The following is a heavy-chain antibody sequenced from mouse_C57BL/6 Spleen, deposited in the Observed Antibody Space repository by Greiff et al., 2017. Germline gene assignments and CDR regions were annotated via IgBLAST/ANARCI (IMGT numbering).Heavy chain of an antibody. CDR1: GYTFTDYY. J-gene: IGHJ4*01. CDR2: IYPGSGNT. D-gene: IGHD1-1*01. CDR3: SRDYYYGTPYAMDY. V-gene: IGHV1-76*01. Sequence: QVQLQQSGAELVRPGASVKLSCKASGYTFTDYYINWVKQRPGQGLEWIARIYPGSGNTYYNEKFKDKATLTAEKSSSTAYMKLSSLTSEDSAVYFCSRDYYYGTPYAMDYWGQGTSVTVSS.